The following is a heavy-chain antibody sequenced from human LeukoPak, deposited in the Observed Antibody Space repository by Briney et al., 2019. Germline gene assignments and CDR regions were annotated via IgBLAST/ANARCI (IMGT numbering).Heavy chain of an antibody. CDR2: INPNSGGT. CDR1: GYTFTCYY. CDR3: ARDRTLNLASAMGKNYYYYYYMDV. Sequence: ASVKVSCKASGYTFTCYYMHWVRQAPGQGLEWMGCINPNSGGTNYAQKFQGRVTMTRDTSISTAYMELSRLRSDDTAVYYCARDRTLNLASAMGKNYYYYYYMDVWGKGTTVTISS. V-gene: IGHV1-2*02. D-gene: IGHD5-18*01. J-gene: IGHJ6*03.